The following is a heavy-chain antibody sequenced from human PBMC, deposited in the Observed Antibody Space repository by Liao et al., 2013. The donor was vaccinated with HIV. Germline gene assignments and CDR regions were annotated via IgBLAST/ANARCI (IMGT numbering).Heavy chain of an antibody. V-gene: IGHV4-4*07. Sequence: QVQLQESGPGLVKPSETLSLTCTVSGGSISSYYWSWIRQPAGKGLEWIGRFYAGGSNNYNPSLKSRVTMSVDTSKNQFSLRLASLTAADTAVYFCARRSTYAYGLFDYYMDVWGEGTTVTVSS. CDR1: GGSISSYY. CDR3: ARRSTYAYGLFDYYMDV. D-gene: IGHD3-16*01. J-gene: IGHJ6*03. CDR2: FYAGGSN.